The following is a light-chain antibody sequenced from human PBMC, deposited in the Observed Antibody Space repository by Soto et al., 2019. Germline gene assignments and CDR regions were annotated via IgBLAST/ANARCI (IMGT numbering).Light chain of an antibody. CDR2: TNS. CDR3: CSYAGSYTWV. J-gene: IGLJ3*02. V-gene: IGLV1-44*01. Sequence: QSVLTQPPSASGTPGQRVTISCSGGNSNIGRNPVNWYQKFPGTAPKLLISTNSQRPSWVPDRFSGSKSGTSASLAISGLRSEDEADYYCCSYAGSYTWVFGGGTKLTVL. CDR1: NSNIGRNP.